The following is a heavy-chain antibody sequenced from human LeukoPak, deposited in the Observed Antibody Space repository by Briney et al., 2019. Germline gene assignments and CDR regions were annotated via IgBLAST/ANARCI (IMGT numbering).Heavy chain of an antibody. CDR2: INHSGST. CDR1: GGSFSGYY. J-gene: IGHJ6*02. Sequence: SSETLSLTCAVYGGSFSGYYWSWIRQPPGKGLEWIGEINHSGSTNYNPSLKSRVTISVDTSKNQFSLKLSSVTAADTAVYYCARDNTNWGAPYYYYGMDVWGQGTTVTVSS. D-gene: IGHD7-27*01. CDR3: ARDNTNWGAPYYYYGMDV. V-gene: IGHV4-34*01.